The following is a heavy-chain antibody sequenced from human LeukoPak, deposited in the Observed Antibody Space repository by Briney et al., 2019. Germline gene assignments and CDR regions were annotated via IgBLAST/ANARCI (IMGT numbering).Heavy chain of an antibody. CDR1: GYTFTSYY. Sequence: ASVKVSCKASGYTFTSYYMHWVRQAPGQGLEWMGIINPSGGSTSYAQKFQGRVTVTRDTSTSTVYMELSSLRSEDTAVYYCARGGYSLSYYYYGMDVWGQGTTVTVSS. V-gene: IGHV1-46*01. CDR2: INPSGGST. D-gene: IGHD2-15*01. J-gene: IGHJ6*02. CDR3: ARGGYSLSYYYYGMDV.